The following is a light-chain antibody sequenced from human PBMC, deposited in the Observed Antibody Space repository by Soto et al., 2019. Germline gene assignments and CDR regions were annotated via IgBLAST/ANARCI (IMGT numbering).Light chain of an antibody. V-gene: IGKV3-20*01. J-gene: IGKJ5*01. CDR3: QQYGSSPIT. CDR1: QSVSSN. Sequence: EIGMTQSPATLSVSPGERATLSCRASQSVSSNLAWYQQKPGQAPRLLIYGASTRATGIPDRFSGSGSGTDFTLTISRLEPEDFAVYYCQQYGSSPITFGQGTRLAIK. CDR2: GAS.